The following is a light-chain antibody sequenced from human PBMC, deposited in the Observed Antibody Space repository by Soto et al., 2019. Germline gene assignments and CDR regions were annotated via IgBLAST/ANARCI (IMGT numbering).Light chain of an antibody. CDR1: ISDVSGYNF. V-gene: IGLV2-14*03. Sequence: QSVLTQPASVSGSPGHSITISCTGTISDVSGYNFVSWYQQYPGEAPKLMIYDVSNRPSGVSNRFSGSKSGNTASLTISGLQAEDEADYYCSSYTSSNTYVFGTGTKVTV. CDR3: SSYTSSNTYV. CDR2: DVS. J-gene: IGLJ1*01.